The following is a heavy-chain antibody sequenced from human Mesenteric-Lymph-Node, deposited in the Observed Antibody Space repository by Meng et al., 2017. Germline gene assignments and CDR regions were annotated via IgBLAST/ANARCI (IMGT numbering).Heavy chain of an antibody. D-gene: IGHD3-10*01. CDR3: AREIGPRSGNIY. Sequence: GSLRLSCAVYGGSFSGYYWSWIRQPPGKGLEWIGEINHSGSTNYNPSLKSRVTISVDTSKNQFSLKLSSVTAADTAVYYCAREIGPRSGNIYWSLGTLVTVSS. V-gene: IGHV4-34*01. J-gene: IGHJ4*02. CDR2: INHSGST. CDR1: GGSFSGYY.